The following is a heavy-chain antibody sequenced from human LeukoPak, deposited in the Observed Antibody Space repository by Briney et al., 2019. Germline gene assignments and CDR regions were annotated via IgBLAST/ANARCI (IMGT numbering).Heavy chain of an antibody. J-gene: IGHJ4*02. CDR1: GFTFSSYG. Sequence: GGSLRLSCAASGFTFSSYGMHWVRQAPGKGLEWVAVISYDGSNKYYADSVKGRFTISRDNSKSTLYLQMNSLRAEDTAVYYCAKDGQRVLLWFGELLFPHYFDYWGQGTLVTVSS. V-gene: IGHV3-30*18. D-gene: IGHD3-10*01. CDR2: ISYDGSNK. CDR3: AKDGQRVLLWFGELLFPHYFDY.